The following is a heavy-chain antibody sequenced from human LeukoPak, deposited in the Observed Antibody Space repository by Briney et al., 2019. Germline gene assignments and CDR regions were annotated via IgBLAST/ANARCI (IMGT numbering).Heavy chain of an antibody. Sequence: SETLSPTCTVSGGSISSSSYYWGWIRQPPGKGLEWIGSIYYSGSTYYNPSLKSRVTISVDTSKNQFSLKLSSVTAADTAVYYCATTRLTTVTPYYYYYYYMDVWGKGTTVTVSS. V-gene: IGHV4-39*01. J-gene: IGHJ6*03. D-gene: IGHD4-17*01. CDR2: IYYSGST. CDR3: ATTRLTTVTPYYYYYYYMDV. CDR1: GGSISSSSYY.